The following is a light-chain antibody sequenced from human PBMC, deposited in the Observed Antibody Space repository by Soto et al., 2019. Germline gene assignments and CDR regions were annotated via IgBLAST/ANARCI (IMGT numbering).Light chain of an antibody. J-gene: IGLJ3*02. V-gene: IGLV1-44*01. Sequence: QSVLTQPPSASGTPGQRVTISCSGSSSNIGSNTVNWYQQLPGTAPKLLIYNSNQRPSGVPDRFFGSKSGTSASLAISGLQSEDEADYYCAAWDDSLNGGVFGGGTKVTVL. CDR2: NSN. CDR1: SSNIGSNT. CDR3: AAWDDSLNGGV.